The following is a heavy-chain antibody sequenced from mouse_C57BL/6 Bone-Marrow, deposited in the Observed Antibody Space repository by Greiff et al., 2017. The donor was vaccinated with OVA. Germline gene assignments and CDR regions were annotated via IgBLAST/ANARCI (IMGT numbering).Heavy chain of an antibody. J-gene: IGHJ4*01. CDR1: GFTFSSYA. Sequence: EVKLMESGGGLVKPGGSLKLSCAASGFTFSSYAMSWVRQTPEKRLEWVATISDGGSYTYYPDNVKGRFTISRDNAKNNLYLQMSHLKSEDTAMYYCARGDYGSFYAMDYWGQGTSVTVSS. V-gene: IGHV5-4*03. CDR3: ARGDYGSFYAMDY. D-gene: IGHD1-1*01. CDR2: ISDGGSYT.